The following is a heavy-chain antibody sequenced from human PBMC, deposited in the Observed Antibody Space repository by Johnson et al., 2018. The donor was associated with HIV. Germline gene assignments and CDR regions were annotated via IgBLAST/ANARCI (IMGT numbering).Heavy chain of an antibody. CDR2: ISGSGGST. CDR3: AIDGRRGYSDDGGHDAFDI. V-gene: IGHV3-23*04. D-gene: IGHD5-18*01. J-gene: IGHJ3*02. CDR1: GFTFSSYA. Sequence: VQLVESGGGLVQPGGSLRLSCAASGFTFSSYAMSWVRQAPGKGLEWVSAISGSGGSTYYADSVTGQFTIPRDNYKNTLYLQMNSLRADDTAVDDCAIDGRRGYSDDGGHDAFDIWGQGTMVTVSS.